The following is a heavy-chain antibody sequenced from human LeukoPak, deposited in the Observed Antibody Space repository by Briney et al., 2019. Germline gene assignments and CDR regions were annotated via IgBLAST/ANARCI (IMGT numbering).Heavy chain of an antibody. D-gene: IGHD3-22*01. CDR3: AKSYDSSGYYLDYYYGMDV. CDR1: GFTFSSYG. CDR2: ISYDGSNK. Sequence: PGRSLRLSCAASGFTFSSYGMHWVRQAPGKGLERVAVISYDGSNKYYADSVKGRFTISRDNSKNTLYLQMNSLRAEDTAVYYCAKSYDSSGYYLDYYYGMDVWGQGTTVTVSS. J-gene: IGHJ6*02. V-gene: IGHV3-30*18.